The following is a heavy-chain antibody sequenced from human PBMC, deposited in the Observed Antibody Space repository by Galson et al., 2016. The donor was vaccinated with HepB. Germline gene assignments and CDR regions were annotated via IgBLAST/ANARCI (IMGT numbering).Heavy chain of an antibody. CDR1: GFSFSSYS. CDR3: ARGNGGTFDL. V-gene: IGHV3-48*02. Sequence: SLRLSCAVSGFSFSSYSMQWVRQAPGEGLEWISYISSSSHAIYYADSVKGRFTISRDNVKNSLFLQMDSLRDEDTAVYYCARGNGGTFDLWGRGTLVTVSS. J-gene: IGHJ2*01. CDR2: ISSSSHAI. D-gene: IGHD2-15*01.